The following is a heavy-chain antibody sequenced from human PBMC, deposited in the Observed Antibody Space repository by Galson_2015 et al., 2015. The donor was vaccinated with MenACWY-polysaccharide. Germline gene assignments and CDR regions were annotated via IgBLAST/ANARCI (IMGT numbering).Heavy chain of an antibody. V-gene: IGHV3-23*01. D-gene: IGHD6-13*01. CDR1: GFSMTSYA. CDR2: ISGSGIDI. Sequence: SLRLSCAASGFSMTSYAVNWVRQAPGKGLEWVGVISGSGIDIRYADSVKGRFTISRDTSKGTLYLQMDSVRAEDTAKYYCAKSSQWGAVAVGSFDHWGQGTLVTVPS. J-gene: IGHJ4*02. CDR3: AKSSQWGAVAVGSFDH.